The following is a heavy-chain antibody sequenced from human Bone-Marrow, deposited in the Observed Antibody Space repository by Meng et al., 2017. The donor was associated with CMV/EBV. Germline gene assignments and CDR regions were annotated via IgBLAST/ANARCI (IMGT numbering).Heavy chain of an antibody. CDR1: GGSFSGYY. Sequence: SETLSLTCAVYGGSFSGYYWSWIRQPPGKGLEWIGEINHSGSTNYNPSLKSRVTISVDTSKNQFSLKLSSVTAADTAVYYCARVRFTGAFYIWDQGTMATVSS. J-gene: IGHJ3*02. D-gene: IGHD1-14*01. CDR3: ARVRFTGAFYI. V-gene: IGHV4-34*01. CDR2: INHSGST.